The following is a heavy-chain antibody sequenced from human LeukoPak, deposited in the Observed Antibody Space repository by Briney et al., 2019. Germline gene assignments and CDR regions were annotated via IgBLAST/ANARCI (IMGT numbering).Heavy chain of an antibody. CDR1: GGSFSGYY. J-gene: IGHJ6*02. D-gene: IGHD4-17*01. V-gene: IGHV4-34*01. CDR3: ARGGARITGTSGMDV. CDR2: INHSGST. Sequence: SETLSLTCAVYGGSFSGYYWSWIRQPPGKGLEWIGEINHSGSTNYNPSLKSRVTISVDTSKSQFSLRLRSVTAADTAVYYCARGGARITGTSGMDVWGHGTTVTVSS.